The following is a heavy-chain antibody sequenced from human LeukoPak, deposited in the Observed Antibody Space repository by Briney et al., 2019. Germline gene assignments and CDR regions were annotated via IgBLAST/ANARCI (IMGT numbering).Heavy chain of an antibody. CDR1: GFTLSSYA. D-gene: IGHD2/OR15-2a*01. CDR2: ISGSGGRT. Sequence: PGGSLRLSCVASGFTLSSYAMTWVRQAPGKGLEWVSAISGSGGRTYHADSVKGRFTISRDNSKNTLYLQMDSLKTEDTAVYYCAREGIGGGAFDIWGQGTMVTVSA. J-gene: IGHJ3*02. CDR3: AREGIGGGAFDI. V-gene: IGHV3-23*01.